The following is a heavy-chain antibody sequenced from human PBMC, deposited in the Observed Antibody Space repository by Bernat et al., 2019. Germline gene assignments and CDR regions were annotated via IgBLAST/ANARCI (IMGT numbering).Heavy chain of an antibody. Sequence: EVQLVESGGGLVQPGGSLRLSCAASGFTFSSYELNWVRQAPWKGLEWISYISSSGSAIYYADSVKGRFTISRDNAKNSLYLQMNNLRAEDTAVYYCAREGSFDDFDYWGQGTLVTVSS. CDR3: AREGSFDDFDY. CDR1: GFTFSSYE. CDR2: ISSSGSAI. V-gene: IGHV3-48*03. D-gene: IGHD2-15*01. J-gene: IGHJ4*02.